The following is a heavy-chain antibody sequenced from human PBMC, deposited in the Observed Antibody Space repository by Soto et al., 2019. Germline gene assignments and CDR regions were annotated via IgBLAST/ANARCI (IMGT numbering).Heavy chain of an antibody. J-gene: IGHJ6*02. CDR1: GGSFSGYY. CDR2: INNSGST. V-gene: IGHV4-34*01. D-gene: IGHD3-22*01. CDR3: ARGLEYYDSSGYRGYGMDV. Sequence: SETLSLTCAVYGGSFSGYYWSWIRQPPGKGLEWIGEINNSGSTNYNPSLKSRVTISVDTSKNQFSLKLSSVTAADTAVYYCARGLEYYDSSGYRGYGMDVWGQGTTVTVSS.